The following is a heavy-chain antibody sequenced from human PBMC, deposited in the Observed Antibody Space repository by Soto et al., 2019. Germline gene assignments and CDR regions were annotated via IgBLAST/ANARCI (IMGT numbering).Heavy chain of an antibody. CDR1: GFTFSSYA. Sequence: GGSLRLSCAASGFTFSSYAMSWVRQAPGKGLEWVSAISGSGGSTYYADSVKGRFTISRVNSKNTLYLQMNSLRAEDTAVYYCAKESNYGGNTNSDYWGQGTLVTVSS. D-gene: IGHD4-17*01. CDR3: AKESNYGGNTNSDY. J-gene: IGHJ4*02. V-gene: IGHV3-23*01. CDR2: ISGSGGST.